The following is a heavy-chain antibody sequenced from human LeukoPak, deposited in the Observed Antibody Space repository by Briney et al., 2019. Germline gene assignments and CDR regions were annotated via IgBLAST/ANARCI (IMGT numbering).Heavy chain of an antibody. J-gene: IGHJ3*02. D-gene: IGHD3-9*01. Sequence: GRSLRLSCAASGFTFDDYAMHWVRQAPGKGLEWVSGLSWNSGSIGYADSVRGRFTISRDNAKNSLYLQMNSLRAEDTALYYCASTYYDILTGHSTGAFDIWGQGTMVTVSS. V-gene: IGHV3-9*01. CDR1: GFTFDDYA. CDR2: LSWNSGSI. CDR3: ASTYYDILTGHSTGAFDI.